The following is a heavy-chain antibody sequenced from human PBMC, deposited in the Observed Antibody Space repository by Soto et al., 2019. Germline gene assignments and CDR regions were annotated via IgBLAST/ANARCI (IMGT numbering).Heavy chain of an antibody. D-gene: IGHD4-17*01. V-gene: IGHV1-18*01. J-gene: IGHJ5*02. Sequence: ASVKVSCKASGYTFTSYGISWVRQAPGQGLEWMGWISAYNGNRNCAQKLQGRVTMTTDTSTSTAYMELRSLRSEDTAVYFCARGVKYGAYSRWFDPWGQGTLVTVSS. CDR3: ARGVKYGAYSRWFDP. CDR1: GYTFTSYG. CDR2: ISAYNGNR.